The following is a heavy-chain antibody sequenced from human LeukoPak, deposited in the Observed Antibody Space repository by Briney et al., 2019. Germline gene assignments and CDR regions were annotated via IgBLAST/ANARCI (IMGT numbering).Heavy chain of an antibody. V-gene: IGHV4-61*02. CDR2: IYTSGGTSGST. CDR3: AWGDSSGYPFDP. J-gene: IGHJ5*02. D-gene: IGHD3-22*01. CDR1: GGSITSGNYY. Sequence: SQTLSLTCTVSGGSITSGNYYWRWFRRPAGKGLEYIGRIYTSGGTSGSTYYNPSLKSRVTISVDTSKNQFSLKLSSVTAADTAVYYCAWGDSSGYPFDPWGQGTLVTVSS.